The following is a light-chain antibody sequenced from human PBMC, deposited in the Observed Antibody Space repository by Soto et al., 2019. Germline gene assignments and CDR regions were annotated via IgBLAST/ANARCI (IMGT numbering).Light chain of an antibody. CDR2: DVS. J-gene: IGKJ5*01. CDR3: QQCNNWPPIA. Sequence: EIVLTQSPATLSLSPGERATLSCRASQSVTKCLAWYQQKPGQAPRLLIYDVSSRAPGIPARFSGSGSGTDFILTISSLEPEDFAVYYCQQCNNWPPIAFGQGTRLEI. CDR1: QSVTKC. V-gene: IGKV3-11*01.